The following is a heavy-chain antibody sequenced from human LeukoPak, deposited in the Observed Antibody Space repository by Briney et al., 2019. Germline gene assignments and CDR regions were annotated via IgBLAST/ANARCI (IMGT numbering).Heavy chain of an antibody. V-gene: IGHV1-46*01. D-gene: IGHD4-11*01. CDR1: GYTFTSYY. CDR3: ARDATVTTPYYYYYGMDV. CDR2: INPSGGST. Sequence: ASVNVSCKASGYTFTSYYMHWVRQAPGQGLEWMGIINPSGGSTSYAQKFQGRVTMTRDTFTSTVYMELSSPRSEDTAVYYCARDATVTTPYYYYYGMDVWGQGTTVTVSS. J-gene: IGHJ6*02.